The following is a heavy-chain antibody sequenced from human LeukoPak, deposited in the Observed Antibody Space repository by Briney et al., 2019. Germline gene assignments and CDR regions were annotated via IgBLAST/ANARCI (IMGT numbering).Heavy chain of an antibody. CDR2: ISYDGSNK. CDR3: AKISTGPTVTPLLDYYYYYGMDV. J-gene: IGHJ6*02. CDR1: GFTFSSYG. Sequence: GGSLRLSCAASGFTFSSYGMHWVRQAPGKGLEWVAVISYDGSNKYYADSVKGRFTISRDNSKNTLYLQMNSLRAEDTAVYYCAKISTGPTVTPLLDYYYYYGMDVWGQGTTVTVSS. D-gene: IGHD4-17*01. V-gene: IGHV3-30*18.